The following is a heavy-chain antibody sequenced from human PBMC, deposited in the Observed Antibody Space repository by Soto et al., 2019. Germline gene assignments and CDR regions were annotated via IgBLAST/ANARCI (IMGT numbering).Heavy chain of an antibody. V-gene: IGHV1-69*05. Sequence: QVQLVQSGAEVKKPGSSVKVSCKASGGTLSRSAISWVRQAPGQELECMGGIIPMVGTTDSVQKVQGRVTMTSNETTGTVYMELSSLRADDTAVYYCARLTYSNTWLVFDYWGQGTLVTVSS. D-gene: IGHD5-12*01. CDR2: IIPMVGTT. CDR1: GGTLSRSA. CDR3: ARLTYSNTWLVFDY. J-gene: IGHJ4*02.